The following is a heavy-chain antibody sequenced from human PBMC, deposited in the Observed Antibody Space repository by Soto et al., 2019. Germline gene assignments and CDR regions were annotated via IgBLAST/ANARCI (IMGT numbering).Heavy chain of an antibody. CDR3: ARERIAAAVNWFDP. D-gene: IGHD6-13*01. V-gene: IGHV4-59*01. J-gene: IGHJ5*02. CDR1: GGSISSYY. CDR2: IYYSGST. Sequence: SETLSLTCTVSGGSISSYYWSWIRQPPGKGLEWIGYIYYSGSTNYNPSLKSRVTISVDTSKNQFSLKLSSVTAADTAVYYCARERIAAAVNWFDPWGQGTLVTVLL.